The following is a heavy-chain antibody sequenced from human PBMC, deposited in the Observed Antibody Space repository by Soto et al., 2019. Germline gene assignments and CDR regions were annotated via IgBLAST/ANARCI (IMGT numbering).Heavy chain of an antibody. CDR2: IYSSGST. D-gene: IGHD3-22*01. CDR3: ARDGGYNAFDI. CDR1: GGSISSYY. Sequence: QVQLQESGPGLVKPSETLSLTCTVSGGSISSYYWSWIRQPPGKGLEWIGYIYSSGSTNYNPSLKSRVTISVDTSKNQFSLKLSSVTAADTAVYYCARDGGYNAFDIWGQGTMVTVSS. J-gene: IGHJ3*02. V-gene: IGHV4-59*01.